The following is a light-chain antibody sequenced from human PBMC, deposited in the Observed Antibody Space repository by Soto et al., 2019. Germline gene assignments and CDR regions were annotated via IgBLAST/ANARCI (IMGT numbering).Light chain of an antibody. Sequence: DIQMTQSPSTLSASVGDRVTITCRASQIIGEFVAWYQRKPGKAPELLIYDASNLESGVSSRFSGSGSGTEFTLTISSLQPADFVSYYCQQYSAYPLPFGGGTTVEIK. V-gene: IGKV1-5*01. CDR2: DAS. J-gene: IGKJ4*01. CDR3: QQYSAYPLP. CDR1: QIIGEF.